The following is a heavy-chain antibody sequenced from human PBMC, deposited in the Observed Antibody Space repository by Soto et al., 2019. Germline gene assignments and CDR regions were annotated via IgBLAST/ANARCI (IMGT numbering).Heavy chain of an antibody. Sequence: PGGSLRLSCAASGFTVSSNYMIWVRQAPGKGLEWVSVIYSGGSTYYADSVKGRFTISRDNSKNTLYLQMNSLRAEDTAVYYCATYGERYYYYGMDVWGQGTTVTISS. CDR1: GFTVSSNY. CDR2: IYSGGST. J-gene: IGHJ6*02. CDR3: ATYGERYYYYGMDV. D-gene: IGHD4-17*01. V-gene: IGHV3-53*01.